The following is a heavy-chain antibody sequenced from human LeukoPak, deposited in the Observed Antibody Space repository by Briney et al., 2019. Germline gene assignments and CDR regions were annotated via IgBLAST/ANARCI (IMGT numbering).Heavy chain of an antibody. CDR1: GYSFTSYR. D-gene: IGHD1/OR15-1a*01. CDR2: IDPSDSYT. CDR3: ARNNPRGYWYFDL. J-gene: IGHJ2*01. V-gene: IGHV5-10-1*01. Sequence: PGESLKISCKGSGYSFTSYRISWVRQMPGKGLEWMGRIDPSDSYTNYSPSFQGHATISADKSISTAYLQWSSLKASDTAMYYCARNNPRGYWYFDLWGRGTLVTVSS.